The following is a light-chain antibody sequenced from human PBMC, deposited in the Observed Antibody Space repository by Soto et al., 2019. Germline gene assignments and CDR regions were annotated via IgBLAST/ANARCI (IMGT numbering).Light chain of an antibody. CDR2: AAS. CDR1: QSISSY. Sequence: DIQMTQSPSSLSASVGDRVTITCRASQSISSYLNWYQQKPGKAPKLLIYAASSLQSGVPSRFSGSGSGTDFTLTISSLQPEDFATYYCQQSYSTAERTFDQGTKVEIK. V-gene: IGKV1-39*01. CDR3: QQSYSTAERT. J-gene: IGKJ1*01.